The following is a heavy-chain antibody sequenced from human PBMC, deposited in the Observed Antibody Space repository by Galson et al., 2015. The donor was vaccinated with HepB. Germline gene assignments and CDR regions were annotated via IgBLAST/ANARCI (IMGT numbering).Heavy chain of an antibody. CDR3: ATPQDITMISGFDY. Sequence: SVKVSCKVSGYTLTELSMHWVRQAPGKGLEWMGGFDPEDGETIYAQKFQGRVTMTEDTSTDTAYMELSSLRSEDTAVYYCATPQDITMISGFDYWGQGTLVTVSS. J-gene: IGHJ4*02. CDR1: GYTLTELS. D-gene: IGHD3-22*01. CDR2: FDPEDGET. V-gene: IGHV1-24*01.